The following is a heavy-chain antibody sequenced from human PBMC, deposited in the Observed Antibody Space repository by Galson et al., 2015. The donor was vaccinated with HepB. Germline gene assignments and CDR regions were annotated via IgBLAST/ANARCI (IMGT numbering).Heavy chain of an antibody. CDR3: VKDQGIAARPVEDWFDP. V-gene: IGHV3-64D*06. D-gene: IGHD6-6*01. Sequence: SLRLSCAASGFTFSSYAMHWVRQAPGKGLEYVSAISSNGGSTYYADSVKGRFTISRDNSKNTLYLQMSSLRAEDTAVYYCVKDQGIAARPVEDWFDPWGQGTLVTVSS. CDR2: ISSNGGST. J-gene: IGHJ5*02. CDR1: GFTFSSYA.